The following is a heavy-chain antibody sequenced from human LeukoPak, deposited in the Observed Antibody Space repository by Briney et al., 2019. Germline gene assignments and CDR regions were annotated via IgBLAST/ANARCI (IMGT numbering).Heavy chain of an antibody. CDR2: INPSGSST. D-gene: IGHD6-19*01. CDR3: ALNRGSGWYFHY. V-gene: IGHV1-46*01. J-gene: IGHJ4*02. CDR1: GYTFTSYY. Sequence: ASVKVSCKASGYTFTSYYMHWVRQAPGQGLEWMGLINPSGSSTSYAQKFQGRLSLTRDMSTSTDYMELSSLRAEDTAVYYCALNRGSGWYFHYWGQGTLVTVSS.